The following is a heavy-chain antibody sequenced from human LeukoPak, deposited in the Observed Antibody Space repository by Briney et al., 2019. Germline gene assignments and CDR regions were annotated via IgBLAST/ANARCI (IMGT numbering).Heavy chain of an antibody. J-gene: IGHJ3*02. CDR2: ISGGGST. V-gene: IGHV3-23*01. CDR1: GFTLSNYA. CDR3: AKDKSGGWELLRDHDAFDI. Sequence: GGSLRLSCAASGFTLSNYAMSWVRQAPGEGLDWVSAISGGGSTYYADSVKGRFTISRDNSKNTLYLQMNSLRAEDTALYYCAKDKSGGWELLRDHDAFDIWGQGTMVTVSS. D-gene: IGHD1-26*01.